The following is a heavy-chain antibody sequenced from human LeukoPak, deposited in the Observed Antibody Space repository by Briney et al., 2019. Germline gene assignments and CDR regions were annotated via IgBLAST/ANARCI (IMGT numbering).Heavy chain of an antibody. J-gene: IGHJ4*02. D-gene: IGHD6-19*01. V-gene: IGHV3-53*01. CDR1: GFTVSSNY. CDR3: ARDEQWLVRH. Sequence: GGSLRLSCAASGFTVSSNYMSWVRQAPGKGREWVSVIYSGGSTYYADSVKGRFTISRDNSKNTLYLQMNSLRAEDTAVYYCARDEQWLVRHWGQGTLVTVSS. CDR2: IYSGGST.